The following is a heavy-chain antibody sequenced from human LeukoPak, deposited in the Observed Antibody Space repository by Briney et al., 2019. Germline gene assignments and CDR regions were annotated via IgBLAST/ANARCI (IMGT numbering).Heavy chain of an antibody. J-gene: IGHJ4*02. D-gene: IGHD4-17*01. V-gene: IGHV3-74*01. CDR2: ISSDGSRV. CDR1: GFTFSDYW. Sequence: PGGSLRLSCAASGFTFSDYWMHWVRQAPGKGLVWVSHISSDGSRVTYADSVKGRFTISRDNAKKSLYLQMNSLRAEDSAVYYCARDRLHYGEYEKTFDYWGQGTLVTVSS. CDR3: ARDRLHYGEYEKTFDY.